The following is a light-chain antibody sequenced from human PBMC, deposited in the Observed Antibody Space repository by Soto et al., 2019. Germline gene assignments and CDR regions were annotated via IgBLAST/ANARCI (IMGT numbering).Light chain of an antibody. J-gene: IGKJ5*01. V-gene: IGKV3-20*01. Sequence: EIVLTQSPGTLSLSPGERATLSCRASQSVSSSSLGWYQQKPGQAPRLLIYGASSRATGIPDRFSGSGSGTDFTLTISRLEPEDFALYYCQQHDSVPITFGQGTRLEIK. CDR3: QQHDSVPIT. CDR2: GAS. CDR1: QSVSSSS.